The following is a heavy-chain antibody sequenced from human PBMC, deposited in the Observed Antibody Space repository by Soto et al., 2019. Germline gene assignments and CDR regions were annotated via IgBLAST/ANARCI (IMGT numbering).Heavy chain of an antibody. V-gene: IGHV1-46*01. CDR2: IKPSGGST. CDR3: ARADYYDGSGFYYDY. D-gene: IGHD3-22*01. Sequence: QVQLVQSGAEVKKPGASMKVSCKASGYIFANHYIHWVRQAPGQGLEWMGIIKPSGGSTNYLQKFQGRVTMTRDTSTSTVYMELSSLRSEDTAVYFCARADYYDGSGFYYDYWGQGTLVTVSS. J-gene: IGHJ4*02. CDR1: GYIFANHY.